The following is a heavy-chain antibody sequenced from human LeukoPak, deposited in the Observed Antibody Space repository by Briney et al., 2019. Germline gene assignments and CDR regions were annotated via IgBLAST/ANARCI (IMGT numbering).Heavy chain of an antibody. J-gene: IGHJ4*02. CDR3: ARSTYFSGYGY. D-gene: IGHD2-15*01. V-gene: IGHV1-2*02. Sequence: ASVKVSCKASGYTFTGYYVHWVRQAPGQGLEWMGWIDPNRGGTNYAQKFQGRVTMTSDTSVSTAYMELPRLRSDDTAIYYCARSTYFSGYGYWGQGTPVTVSS. CDR1: GYTFTGYY. CDR2: IDPNRGGT.